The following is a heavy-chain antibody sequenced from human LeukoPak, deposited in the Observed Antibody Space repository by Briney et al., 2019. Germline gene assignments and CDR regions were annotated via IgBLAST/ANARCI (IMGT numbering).Heavy chain of an antibody. D-gene: IGHD3-9*01. CDR3: AKCARVDWLPIDH. CDR2: ISGSGGST. Sequence: PGGSLRLSCAASGFTFSDYYMSWIRQAPGKGLEWVSAISGSGGSTYYADSVKGRFTISRDNSKNTLYLQMKSLRAEDTAVYYCAKCARVDWLPIDHWGQGTLVTGSS. CDR1: GFTFSDYY. V-gene: IGHV3-23*01. J-gene: IGHJ4*02.